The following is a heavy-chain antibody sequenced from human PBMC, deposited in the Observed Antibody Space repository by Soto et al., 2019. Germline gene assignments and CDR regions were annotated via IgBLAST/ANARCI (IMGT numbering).Heavy chain of an antibody. J-gene: IGHJ3*01. CDR2: SRNKANSYTT. CDR1: GFTFSDHY. D-gene: IGHD2-2*01. Sequence: EVQLVESGGSLVQPGGSLRLSCAASGFTFSDHYMDWVRQAPGKGLEWVARSRNKANSYTTVYAASVKDRFTISRDESKNSLYLQMSSLKAEDTAVYFCFRGYHSFDVWGRGTMVTVSS. V-gene: IGHV3-72*01. CDR3: FRGYHSFDV.